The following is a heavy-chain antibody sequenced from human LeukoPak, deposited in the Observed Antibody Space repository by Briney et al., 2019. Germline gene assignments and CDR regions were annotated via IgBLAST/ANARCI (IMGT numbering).Heavy chain of an antibody. V-gene: IGHV5-51*01. D-gene: IGHD4-11*01. CDR3: ARLYSSYGIGHFDY. CDR2: IYPGDSDT. J-gene: IGHJ4*02. Sequence: GESLKISCKGSGYSFTSYWIGWVRHMPGKGLEWMGIIYPGDSDTRYSPSFQGQVTISADKSSSTAYLQWSGLKASDTAIYYCARLYSSYGIGHFDYWAQGTLVTVSS. CDR1: GYSFTSYW.